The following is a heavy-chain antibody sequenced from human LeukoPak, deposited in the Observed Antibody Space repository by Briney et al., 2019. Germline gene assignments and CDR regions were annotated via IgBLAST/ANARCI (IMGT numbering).Heavy chain of an antibody. Sequence: ASVKVSCKVSGYTLTELSMHWVRQAPGKGLEWMGGFDREDGETIYAQKFQGRVTMTDDTSTDTAYMELSSLRSEDTAVYYCATSYYGSGSYYSHAFDIWGQGTMVTVSS. J-gene: IGHJ3*02. CDR2: FDREDGET. D-gene: IGHD3-10*01. CDR1: GYTLTELS. V-gene: IGHV1-24*01. CDR3: ATSYYGSGSYYSHAFDI.